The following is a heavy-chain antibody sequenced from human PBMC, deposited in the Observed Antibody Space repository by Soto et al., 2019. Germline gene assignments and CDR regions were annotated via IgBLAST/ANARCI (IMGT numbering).Heavy chain of an antibody. CDR2: LIPIFGTA. J-gene: IGHJ6*02. CDR1: GGTFSSYA. Sequence: QVQLVQSGAEVKKPGSSVKVSCKASGGTFSSYAISWVRQAPGQGLEWMGGLIPIFGTANYAQKFQGRVPITADESTSTAYLEVGSRRSEDTAVYSCASDGGQLDRADGYYYYGMDVWGQGTTVTVAS. CDR3: ASDGGQLDRADGYYYYGMDV. V-gene: IGHV1-69*12. D-gene: IGHD6-6*01.